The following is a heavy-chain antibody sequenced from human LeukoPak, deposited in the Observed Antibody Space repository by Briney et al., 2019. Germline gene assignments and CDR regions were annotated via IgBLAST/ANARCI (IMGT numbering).Heavy chain of an antibody. V-gene: IGHV3-48*01. CDR2: ISSTGRTI. D-gene: IGHD4-17*01. J-gene: IGHJ4*02. Sequence: GGSLRLSCAASGFTFTSYSMNWVRQAPGKGLEWLSYISSTGRTIYYAESVKGRFTISRDNANNSLYLQLNSLRAEDTAVYYRARDRYGDYDFDYSGQGTLVTISS. CDR3: ARDRYGDYDFDY. CDR1: GFTFTSYS.